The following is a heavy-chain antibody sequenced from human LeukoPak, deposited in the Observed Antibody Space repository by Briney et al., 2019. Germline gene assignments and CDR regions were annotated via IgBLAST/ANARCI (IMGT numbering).Heavy chain of an antibody. Sequence: GGSLRLSCAASGFTFDDYAMHWVRQAPGKGLEWVSGISWNSGSIGYADSVKGRFTISRDNAKNSLYLQMNSLRAEDTALYYCATLNSGYSSSRPNYWGQGTLVTVSS. D-gene: IGHD6-13*01. CDR1: GFTFDDYA. J-gene: IGHJ4*02. CDR2: ISWNSGSI. CDR3: ATLNSGYSSSRPNY. V-gene: IGHV3-9*01.